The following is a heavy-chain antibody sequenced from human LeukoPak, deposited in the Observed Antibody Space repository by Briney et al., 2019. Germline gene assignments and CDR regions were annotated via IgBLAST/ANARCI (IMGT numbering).Heavy chain of an antibody. V-gene: IGHV3-7*01. D-gene: IGHD6-13*01. CDR2: INQEGSEK. Sequence: GGSLRLSCAASGFTFSTYWMGWVRQVPGRGLEWVANINQEGSEKYYVDSVKGRFTISRDNAKNSLYVQMNSLRAEDTALYYCARVKDIAAAGTFDYWGQGTLVTVSS. J-gene: IGHJ4*02. CDR3: ARVKDIAAAGTFDY. CDR1: GFTFSTYW.